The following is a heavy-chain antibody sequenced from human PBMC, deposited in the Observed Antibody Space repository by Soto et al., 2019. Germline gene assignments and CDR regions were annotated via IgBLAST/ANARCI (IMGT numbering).Heavy chain of an antibody. Sequence: PGGSLRLSCAASGFTVSSNYMTWVRQAPGQGLEWVSVIYSGGRTYYADSVKGRFTISRDNSKNTLYLQMNSLRAEDTAVYYCARGIPRGYSYGSYYFDYWGQGTLVTVSS. J-gene: IGHJ4*02. V-gene: IGHV3-53*01. CDR1: GFTVSSNY. CDR2: IYSGGRT. D-gene: IGHD5-18*01. CDR3: ARGIPRGYSYGSYYFDY.